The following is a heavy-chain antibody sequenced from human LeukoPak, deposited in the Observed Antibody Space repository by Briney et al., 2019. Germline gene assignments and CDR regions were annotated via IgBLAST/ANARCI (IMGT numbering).Heavy chain of an antibody. CDR1: GFTFSSYW. CDR2: IKQDGSEK. J-gene: IGHJ6*02. Sequence: GGSLRLSCAASGFTFSSYWMSWVRQAPGKGLEWVANIKQDGSEKYYVDSVKGRFTISRDNAKNSLYLQMNSLRAEDTAVYYCARNGGQQLALYYYGMDVWGQGTTVTVSS. D-gene: IGHD6-13*01. V-gene: IGHV3-7*01. CDR3: ARNGGQQLALYYYGMDV.